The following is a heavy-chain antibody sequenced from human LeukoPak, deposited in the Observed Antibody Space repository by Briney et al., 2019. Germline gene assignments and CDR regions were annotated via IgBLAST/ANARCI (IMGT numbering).Heavy chain of an antibody. CDR1: GVSLSSHG. J-gene: IGHJ4*02. Sequence: GGSLRLSCVVSGVSLSSHGMHWVRQAPGKRLEWLTFTWSDGRSEYYADSVKGRLSVSRDNSKNTVYLQIDSLRVEDTAVYYCARDRGNDYFDSWGQGTLVTVSS. CDR2: TWSDGRSE. CDR3: ARDRGNDYFDS. V-gene: IGHV3-33*01.